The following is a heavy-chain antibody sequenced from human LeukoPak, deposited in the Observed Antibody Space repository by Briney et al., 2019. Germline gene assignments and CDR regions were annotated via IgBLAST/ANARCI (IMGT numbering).Heavy chain of an antibody. D-gene: IGHD6-19*01. CDR3: ARGAGTYSSGWFDY. CDR1: GGSISSYY. Sequence: SETLSLTCTVSGGSISSYYWSWIRQPPGKGLEWIGYIYYSGSTNYNPSLKSRATISVDTSKNQFSLTLSSVTAADTAVYYCARGAGTYSSGWFDYWGQGTLVTVSS. CDR2: IYYSGST. V-gene: IGHV4-59*01. J-gene: IGHJ4*02.